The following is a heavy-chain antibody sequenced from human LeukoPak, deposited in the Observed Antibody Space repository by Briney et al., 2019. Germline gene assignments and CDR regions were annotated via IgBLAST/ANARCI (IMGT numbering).Heavy chain of an antibody. V-gene: IGHV4-34*01. CDR1: GGSFSGYY. Sequence: SETLSLTCAVYGGSFSGYYWSWIRQPPGKGLEWIGEINHSGSTNYNPSLKSRVTISVDTSKNQFSLKLSSVTAADTAVYYCARERFKGTVVVPAARSYYYYMDVWGKGTTVTASS. CDR3: ARERFKGTVVVPAARSYYYYMDV. D-gene: IGHD2-2*01. CDR2: INHSGST. J-gene: IGHJ6*03.